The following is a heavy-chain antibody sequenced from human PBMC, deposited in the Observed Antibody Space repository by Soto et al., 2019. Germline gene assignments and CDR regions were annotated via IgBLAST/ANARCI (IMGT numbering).Heavy chain of an antibody. CDR2: IIPIFGTA. CDR1: GGTFSRYA. V-gene: IGHV1-69*13. CDR3: ARDYYDSSGPPHY. D-gene: IGHD3-22*01. J-gene: IGHJ4*02. Sequence: GASGKVSCKASGGTFSRYAISWVRQAPGQGLEWMGGIIPIFGTANYAQKFQGRVTITADESTSTAYMELSSLRSEDTAVYYCARDYYDSSGPPHYWGQGTRVTVSS.